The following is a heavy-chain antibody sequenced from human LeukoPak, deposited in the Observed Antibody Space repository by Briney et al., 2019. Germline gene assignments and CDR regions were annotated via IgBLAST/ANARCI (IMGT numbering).Heavy chain of an antibody. CDR1: GFTVSSNY. CDR2: IYSGGST. J-gene: IGHJ4*02. Sequence: RGSLRLSCAASGFTVSSNYMSWVRQAPGKGLEWVSVIYSGGSTYYADSVKGRFTISRDNSKNTLYLQMNSLRAEDTAVYYCARAEQLLLDYWGQGTLVTVSS. D-gene: IGHD6-6*01. CDR3: ARAEQLLLDY. V-gene: IGHV3-66*02.